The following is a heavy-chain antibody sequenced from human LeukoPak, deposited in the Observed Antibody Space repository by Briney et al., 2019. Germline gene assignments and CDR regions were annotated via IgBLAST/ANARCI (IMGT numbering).Heavy chain of an antibody. CDR3: ARRDTSSGYYVFIY. CDR1: GGSISSGSYY. V-gene: IGHV4-39*01. Sequence: PSETLSLTCTVSGGSISSGSYYWGWIRQPPGKGLEWIGSIYYSGSTNYNPSLKSRVTISVDTSENQFSLKLSSVTAADTAVYYCARRDTSSGYYVFIYWGQGTLVTVSS. CDR2: IYYSGST. D-gene: IGHD3-22*01. J-gene: IGHJ4*02.